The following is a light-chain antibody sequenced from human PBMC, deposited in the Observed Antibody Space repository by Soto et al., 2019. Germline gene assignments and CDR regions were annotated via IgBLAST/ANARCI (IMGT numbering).Light chain of an antibody. J-gene: IGKJ4*01. CDR2: DAS. CDR1: PSLGNY. CDR3: QQRDDWSSVT. V-gene: IGKV3-11*01. Sequence: EIVLTQSPANLSLSPGDRATLSCRASPSLGNYLAWYQHKPGQAPRLLIYDASNRAPDIPARFSGSGSGTDFTLTISSLEPEDFAVYYCQQRDDWSSVTFGGGTRVEIK.